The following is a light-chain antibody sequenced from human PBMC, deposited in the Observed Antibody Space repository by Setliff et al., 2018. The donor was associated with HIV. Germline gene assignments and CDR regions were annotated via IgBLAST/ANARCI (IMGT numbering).Light chain of an antibody. J-gene: IGLJ3*02. V-gene: IGLV1-51*01. CDR2: DTN. CDR1: SSNIGKNY. Sequence: QSVLTQPPSVSAAPGQKVAISCSGSSSNIGKNYVSWYQQLPGTAPKLLIYDTNKRPSEIPDRFSGSKSGTSATLGITGLQTGDEASYYCGTWDNSLSAVVFGGGTKGTVL. CDR3: GTWDNSLSAVV.